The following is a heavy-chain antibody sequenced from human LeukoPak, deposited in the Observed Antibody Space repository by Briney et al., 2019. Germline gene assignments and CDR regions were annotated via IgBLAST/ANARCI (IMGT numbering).Heavy chain of an antibody. D-gene: IGHD1-26*01. V-gene: IGHV4-34*01. CDR3: ARAHPSGSYGY. J-gene: IGHJ4*02. Sequence: SETLSLTCAVYGGSFSGYYWSWIRQPPGKGLEWIGEINHSGCTNYNPSLKSRVTISVDTSKNQFSLKLSSVTAADTAVYYCARAHPSGSYGYWGQGTLVTVSS. CDR2: INHSGCT. CDR1: GGSFSGYY.